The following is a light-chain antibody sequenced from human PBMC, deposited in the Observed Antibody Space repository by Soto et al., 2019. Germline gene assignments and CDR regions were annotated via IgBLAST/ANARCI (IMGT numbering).Light chain of an antibody. CDR1: SSDVGGYNY. CDR3: SSYRSGGTFV. J-gene: IGLJ1*01. Sequence: SVLTQPASVSGAPGQSIAISCTGTSSDVGGYNYVSCHQQHPGKAPRVLISVVSNRPSGVSNRFSGSKSGNTASLTISGLQAEDEADYYCSSYRSGGTFVFGSGTKVTV. CDR2: VVS. V-gene: IGLV2-14*01.